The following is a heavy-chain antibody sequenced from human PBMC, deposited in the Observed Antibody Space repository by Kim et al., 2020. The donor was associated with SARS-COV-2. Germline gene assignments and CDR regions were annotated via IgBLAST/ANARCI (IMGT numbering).Heavy chain of an antibody. CDR3: ATNLAAAGVV. CDR1: GFTVSSNY. V-gene: IGHV3-66*01. J-gene: IGHJ4*02. Sequence: GGSLRLSCAASGFTVSSNYMSWLRQAPGKGLEWLSVIYSGNKTYYVDSVKGRFIISRDNYTNTLYLQISSLRVEDTAVYYCATNLAAAGVVWGQVPLVT. D-gene: IGHD6-13*01. CDR2: IYSGNKT.